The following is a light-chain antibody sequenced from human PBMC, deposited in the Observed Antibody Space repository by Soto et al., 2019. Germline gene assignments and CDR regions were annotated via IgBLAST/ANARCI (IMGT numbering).Light chain of an antibody. CDR3: QQYNNWPRT. V-gene: IGKV3-15*01. CDR2: GAS. CDR1: QSISSN. Sequence: EIVMTQSPATLSVSPGERATLSCRASQSISSNLAWYQQKRGQAPRLLIYGASTRATGIPARFTGSGSGTDFTLTISSLQSEDFAVYFCQQYNNWPRTFGQGTKLDI. J-gene: IGKJ2*01.